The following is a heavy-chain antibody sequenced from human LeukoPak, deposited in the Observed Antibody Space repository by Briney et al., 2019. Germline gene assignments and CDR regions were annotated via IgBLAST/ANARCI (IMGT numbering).Heavy chain of an antibody. CDR2: VSFDGDNN. CDR3: ARELDCSRTSCFNAFDI. Sequence: GGSLRLSCAASGFTFSTYAMHGVRQTPGKGLEWVAVVSFDGDNNYYADSVKGRFTISRDNSKNTLYLQMNSLRAEDTAVYYCARELDCSRTSCFNAFDIWGQGTMVSVSS. D-gene: IGHD2-2*01. J-gene: IGHJ3*02. CDR1: GFTFSTYA. V-gene: IGHV3-30-3*01.